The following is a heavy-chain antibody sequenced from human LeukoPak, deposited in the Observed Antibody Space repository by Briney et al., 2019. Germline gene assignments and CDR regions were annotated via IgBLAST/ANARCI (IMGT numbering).Heavy chain of an antibody. CDR1: GGSISNYY. J-gene: IGHJ4*02. D-gene: IGHD3-16*02. CDR2: IYYSGST. CDR3: ARGYDYVWGSHRALGY. V-gene: IGHV4-59*01. Sequence: PSETLSLTCTVSGGSISNYYWSWIRQPPGKGLEWIGYIYYSGSTNYNPSLKSRLTISVDTSKNQFSPRLSSVTAADTAVYYCARGYDYVWGSHRALGYWGQGTLVTVSS.